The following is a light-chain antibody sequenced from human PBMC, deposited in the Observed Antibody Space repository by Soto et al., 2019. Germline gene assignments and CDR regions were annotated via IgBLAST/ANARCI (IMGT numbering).Light chain of an antibody. CDR1: SSNIGRNF. CDR3: ATWDASLSAWV. CDR2: KNN. Sequence: QSVLPQPPSASGTPGQRVTISCSGSSSNIGRNFVYWYKQLPGTAPKLLIYKNNQRPSGVPDRFSGSKSGPSASLAISGLRSEDEADYYCATWDASLSAWVFGGGTKVTVL. V-gene: IGLV1-47*01. J-gene: IGLJ3*02.